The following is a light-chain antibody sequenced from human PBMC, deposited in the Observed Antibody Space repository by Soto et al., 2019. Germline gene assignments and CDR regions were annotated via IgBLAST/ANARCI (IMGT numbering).Light chain of an antibody. CDR3: HQYNNWPPYT. Sequence: EIVMTQSPATLSVSPGERATLSCKASRNVGSNLAWYQHKPGQAPRLLIYYASTRATGVPARFSGSGSGTEFALTISSLQSEDFAVYYCHQYNNWPPYTFGQGTKLEIE. CDR1: RNVGSN. J-gene: IGKJ2*01. V-gene: IGKV3-15*01. CDR2: YAS.